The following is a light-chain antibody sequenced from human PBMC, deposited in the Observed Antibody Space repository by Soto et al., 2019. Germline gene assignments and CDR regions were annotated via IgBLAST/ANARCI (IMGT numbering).Light chain of an antibody. V-gene: IGLV2-14*01. Sequence: QSALTQPASVSGSPGQSITLSCTGTSSDVGDYNYVSWYQQHPGKAPKLMIYDVSNRPSGVSNRFSGSKSGNTASLTISGLQAEDEAVFYCSSFSSSSTLVVFGGGTKVTVL. CDR1: SSDVGDYNY. J-gene: IGLJ2*01. CDR3: SSFSSSSTLVV. CDR2: DVS.